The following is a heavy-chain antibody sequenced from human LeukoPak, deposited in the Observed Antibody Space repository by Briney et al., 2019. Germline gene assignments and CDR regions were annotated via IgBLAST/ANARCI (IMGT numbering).Heavy chain of an antibody. Sequence: SVKVSCKASGGSFNKDAISWVRQAPGQGLEWMGGIILIFDTVRYAHKFQGRVTITADKSTNTAYMELTSLRSEDTAVYYCAGSEYSISLHIDSWGQGTLVTVSS. CDR1: GGSFNKDA. CDR3: AGSEYSISLHIDS. V-gene: IGHV1-69*06. D-gene: IGHD6-6*01. J-gene: IGHJ4*02. CDR2: IILIFDTV.